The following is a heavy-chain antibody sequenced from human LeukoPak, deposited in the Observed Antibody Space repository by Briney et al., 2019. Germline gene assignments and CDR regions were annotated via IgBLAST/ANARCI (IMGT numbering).Heavy chain of an antibody. V-gene: IGHV4-39*06. CDR3: ARPRRDSGLHY. CDR1: GGSISSSSYY. J-gene: IGHJ4*02. Sequence: SETLSLTCTVSGGSISSSSYYWGWIRQPPGKGLEWIGSIYYSGSTYYNPSLKSRVTISVDTSKNQFPLKLSSVTAADTAVYFCARPRRDSGLHYWGQGTLVTVSS. D-gene: IGHD6-25*01. CDR2: IYYSGST.